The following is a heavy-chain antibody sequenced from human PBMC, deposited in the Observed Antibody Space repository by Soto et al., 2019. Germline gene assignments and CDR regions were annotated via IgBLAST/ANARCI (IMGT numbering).Heavy chain of an antibody. CDR2: IYNSGST. CDR3: ARHSGSYAFDY. CDR1: GDSISIYY. V-gene: IGHV4-59*08. D-gene: IGHD1-26*01. J-gene: IGHJ4*02. Sequence: SETLSLTCTVSGDSISIYYWSWIRQPPGKGLEWIGYIYNSGSTKYNPSLKSRVTISVDTSKNQVSLKLNSVTAADTAVYYCARHSGSYAFDYWGQGTLVTVSS.